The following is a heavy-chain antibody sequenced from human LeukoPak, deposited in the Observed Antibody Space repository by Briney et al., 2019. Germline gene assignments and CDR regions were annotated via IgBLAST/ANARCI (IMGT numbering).Heavy chain of an antibody. Sequence: GGSLRLSCTASGFTFNNYAMSWVRQAPGKGLEWVSTIRGSTTTTLYADSVKGRFTISRDNSKDTLYLQMNSLRAEDTAVYYCAKRYIGNYYFDYWGQETLVTVSS. CDR2: IRGSTTTT. D-gene: IGHD3-16*02. CDR1: GFTFNNYA. J-gene: IGHJ4*02. V-gene: IGHV3-23*01. CDR3: AKRYIGNYYFDY.